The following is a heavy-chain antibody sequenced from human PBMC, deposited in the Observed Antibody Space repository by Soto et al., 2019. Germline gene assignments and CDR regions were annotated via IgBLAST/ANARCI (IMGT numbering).Heavy chain of an antibody. CDR1: GFTFSSYA. Sequence: EVQLLESGGGLVQPGGSLRLSCAASGFTFSSYAMSWVRQAPGKGLEWVSAISGSGGSTYYADSVKGRFTISRDNSKNTLYLQMNSLRAEDTAVYYCANGGQLWLYYFDYWGQGTLVTVSS. J-gene: IGHJ4*02. V-gene: IGHV3-23*01. CDR3: ANGGQLWLYYFDY. CDR2: ISGSGGST. D-gene: IGHD5-18*01.